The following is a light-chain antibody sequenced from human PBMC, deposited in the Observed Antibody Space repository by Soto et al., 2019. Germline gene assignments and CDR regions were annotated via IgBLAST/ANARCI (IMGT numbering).Light chain of an antibody. V-gene: IGLV3-21*04. CDR2: YDS. CDR3: KVWDSSSDLVG. CDR1: NIGSKS. Sequence: SYELTQPPSVSVAPGQTARITCGGNNIGSKSVHWYQQKPGQAPVLVIYYDSDRPSGIPERFSGATSGNTATLTISRVEAGDEADYYGKVWDSSSDLVGFGGGTKLTGL. J-gene: IGLJ2*01.